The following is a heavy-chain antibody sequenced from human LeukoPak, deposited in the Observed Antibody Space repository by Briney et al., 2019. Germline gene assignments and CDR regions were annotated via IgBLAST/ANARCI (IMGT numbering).Heavy chain of an antibody. V-gene: IGHV3-30*03. CDR2: ISYDGSNK. D-gene: IGHD4-17*01. CDR3: ARGGVTTMTLRDLWLDY. Sequence: PGGSLRLSCAASGFTFSSYGMHWVRQAPGKGLEWVAVISYDGSNKYYADSVKGRFTISRDNSKNTLYLQMNSLKAEDTAVYYCARGGVTTMTLRDLWLDYWGQGTLVTVSS. CDR1: GFTFSSYG. J-gene: IGHJ4*02.